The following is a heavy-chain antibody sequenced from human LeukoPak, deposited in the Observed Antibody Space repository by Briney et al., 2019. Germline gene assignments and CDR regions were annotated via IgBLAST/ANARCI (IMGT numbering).Heavy chain of an antibody. V-gene: IGHV4-59*01. D-gene: IGHD6-13*01. CDR1: GGSISSYY. J-gene: IGHJ4*02. Sequence: PSETLSLTCTVSGGSISSYYWSWIRQPPGKGLEWIGYIYYSGSTNYNPSLKSRVTISVDTSKNQFSLRLSSVTAAETAVYYCARVTGYMTEDYFDYWGQGTLITVSS. CDR3: ARVTGYMTEDYFDY. CDR2: IYYSGST.